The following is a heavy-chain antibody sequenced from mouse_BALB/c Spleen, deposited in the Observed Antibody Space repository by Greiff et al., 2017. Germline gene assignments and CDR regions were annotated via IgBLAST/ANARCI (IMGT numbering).Heavy chain of an antibody. CDR3: ARAFYYYGTFDY. Sequence: EVMLVESGGGLVQPGESLKLSCAASGFTFSSFGMHWVRQAPEKGLEWVAYISSGSSTIYYADTVKGRFTISRDNPKNTLFLQMTSLRSEDTAMYYCARAFYYYGTFDYWGQGTTLTVSS. V-gene: IGHV5-17*02. CDR1: GFTFSSFG. CDR2: ISSGSSTI. J-gene: IGHJ2*01. D-gene: IGHD1-1*01.